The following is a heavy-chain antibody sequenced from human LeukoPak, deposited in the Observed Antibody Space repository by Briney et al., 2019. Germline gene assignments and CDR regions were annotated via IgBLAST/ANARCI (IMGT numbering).Heavy chain of an antibody. V-gene: IGHV4-59*01. CDR1: GGSISSYY. D-gene: IGHD3-3*01. J-gene: IGHJ6*02. CDR3: AREYYDFWSGPDYYCYGMDV. Sequence: SETLSLTCTVSGGSISSYYWGWIRQPPGKGLEWIGYIYYCGSTNYNPSLKSRVTVSVDTSKNQFSLKLSSVTAADTAVYYCAREYYDFWSGPDYYCYGMDVWGQGTTVTVSS. CDR2: IYYCGST.